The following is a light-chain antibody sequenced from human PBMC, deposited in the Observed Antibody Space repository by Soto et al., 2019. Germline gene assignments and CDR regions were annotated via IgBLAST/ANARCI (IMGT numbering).Light chain of an antibody. CDR2: EFS. J-gene: IGLJ1*01. Sequence: QSALTQPASVSGSPGQSITISCTGTSSDVGSYNLVSWYQQHPGKAPKVMIYEFSKRPSGVPNRFSGSKSGYTASLTISGLQAEDEADYYCCSYAGSSTYVFGTGTQVTV. CDR3: CSYAGSSTYV. CDR1: SSDVGSYNL. V-gene: IGLV2-23*02.